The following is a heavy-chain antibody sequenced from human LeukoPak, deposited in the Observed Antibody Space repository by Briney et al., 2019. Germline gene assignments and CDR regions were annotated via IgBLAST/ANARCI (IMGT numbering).Heavy chain of an antibody. D-gene: IGHD1-26*01. J-gene: IGHJ1*01. CDR1: GGTFSSYA. Sequence: SVKVSCKASGGTFSSYAISWVRQAPGQGLEWMGGIIPIFGTANYAQKFQGRVTITTDESTSTAYTELSSLRSEDTAVYYCAGSGRGYSGSYYGDWGQGTLVTVSS. V-gene: IGHV1-69*05. CDR2: IIPIFGTA. CDR3: AGSGRGYSGSYYGD.